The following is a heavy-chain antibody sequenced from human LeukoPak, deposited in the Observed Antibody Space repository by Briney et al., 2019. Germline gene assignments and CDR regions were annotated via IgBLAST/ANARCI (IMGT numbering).Heavy chain of an antibody. Sequence: GGSLRLSCAASGFTFSSYWMSWVRQAPGKGLEWVANIKQDGSEKYYVDSVKGRFTISRDNAKNSLYLQMNSLRAEDTAVYYCARDYNGNYDSWSGYWERYNWFDPWGQGTLVTVSS. CDR1: GFTFSSYW. D-gene: IGHD3-3*01. J-gene: IGHJ5*02. CDR2: IKQDGSEK. CDR3: ARDYNGNYDSWSGYWERYNWFDP. V-gene: IGHV3-7*01.